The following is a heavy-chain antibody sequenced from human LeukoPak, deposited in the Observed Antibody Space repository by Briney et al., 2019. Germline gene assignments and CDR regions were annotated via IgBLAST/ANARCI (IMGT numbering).Heavy chain of an antibody. D-gene: IGHD1-26*01. J-gene: IGHJ4*02. Sequence: SETLSLTCTVSGGSISSSSYYWGWIRQPPGKGLEWIGSIYYSGSTYYNPSLKNRVTISVDTSKNQFSLKLSSVTAADTAVYYCARTMLGVSFDYWGQGTLVTVSS. CDR2: IYYSGST. V-gene: IGHV4-39*01. CDR1: GGSISSSSYY. CDR3: ARTMLGVSFDY.